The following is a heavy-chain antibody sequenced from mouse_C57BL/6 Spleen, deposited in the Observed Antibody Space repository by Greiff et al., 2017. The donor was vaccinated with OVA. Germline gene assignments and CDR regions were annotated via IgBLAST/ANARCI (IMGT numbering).Heavy chain of an antibody. CDR2: ISSGGDYI. D-gene: IGHD1-1*01. Sequence: EVMLVESGEGLVKPGGSLKLSCAASGFTFSSYAMSWVRQTPEKRLEWVAYISSGGDYIYYADTVKGRFTISRDNARNTLYLQMSSLKSEDTAMYYCTRDSNYYGSSYLDYWGQGTTLTVSS. J-gene: IGHJ2*01. V-gene: IGHV5-9-1*02. CDR1: GFTFSSYA. CDR3: TRDSNYYGSSYLDY.